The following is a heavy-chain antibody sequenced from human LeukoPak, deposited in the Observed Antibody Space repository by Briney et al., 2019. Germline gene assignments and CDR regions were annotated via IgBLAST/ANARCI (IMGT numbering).Heavy chain of an antibody. CDR3: ARDTEPGYFDL. J-gene: IGHJ2*01. V-gene: IGHV3-43*01. CDR2: ISWDGSSR. CDR1: GFTFDDYT. Sequence: GSLRLSCAASGFTFDDYTMHWVRQAPGKGLEWVSLISWDGSSRYYADSVKGRFTISRDNSKNSLYLQMNSLRTEDTALYSGARDTEPGYFDLWGRGTRVTVS.